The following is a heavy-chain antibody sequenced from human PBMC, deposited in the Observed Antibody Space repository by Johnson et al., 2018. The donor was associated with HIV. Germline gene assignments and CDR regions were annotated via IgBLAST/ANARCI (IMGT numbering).Heavy chain of an antibody. CDR2: INSDGSSI. CDR1: GFTFSSYW. D-gene: IGHD5-24*01. Sequence: VQLVESGGGLVQPGGSLRLSCAASGFTFSSYWMHWVRQAPGKGLVCVSRINSDGSSITYADSVKGRFTISRDNAKNTLYLQMNSMRAEDTAVFYCASNVEGRDGDNFGDDAFDIWGQGTMVTVSS. V-gene: IGHV3-74*01. J-gene: IGHJ3*02. CDR3: ASNVEGRDGDNFGDDAFDI.